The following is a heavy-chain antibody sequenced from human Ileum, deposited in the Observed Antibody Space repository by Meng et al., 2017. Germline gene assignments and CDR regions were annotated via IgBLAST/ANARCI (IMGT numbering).Heavy chain of an antibody. CDR3: VNYCSGGKCSPNEKTQH. CDR2: IFHTGNT. D-gene: IGHD2-15*01. CDR1: GGSFSSGNW. V-gene: IGHV4-4*02. J-gene: IGHJ1*01. Sequence: QMQLQESGPGLVKTSGTLSLTCGVSGGSFSSGNWWGWVRQPPGKGLEWIGEIFHTGNTNYNPSLQSRVSLSIDKSKSQFSLKVISVTAADTAVYYCVNYCSGGKCSPNEKTQHWGQGTLVTVSS.